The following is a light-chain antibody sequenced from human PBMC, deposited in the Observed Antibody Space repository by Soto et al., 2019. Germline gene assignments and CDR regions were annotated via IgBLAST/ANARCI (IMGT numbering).Light chain of an antibody. Sequence: EKVMTQSPAPLSVSPGARATLSCRASQSVGSNLAWYQQRPGQAPRLLIYEASTRATGVPDRFSGRGYGREFTLTISSLQSEDFAVYSCQQYNDWPPAFGQGTKVEVK. V-gene: IGKV3-15*01. J-gene: IGKJ1*01. CDR1: QSVGSN. CDR2: EAS. CDR3: QQYNDWPPA.